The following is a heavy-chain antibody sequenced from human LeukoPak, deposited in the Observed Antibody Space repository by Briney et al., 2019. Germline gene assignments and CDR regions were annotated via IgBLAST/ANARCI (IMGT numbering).Heavy chain of an antibody. CDR2: ISLRCGLT. V-gene: IGHV3-23*01. J-gene: IGHJ4*02. CDR3: AKITEYCSGGSCYTGDY. D-gene: IGHD2-15*01. Sequence: GESRRLSCLASGFTFRHYAMNWVREAPGKWLDWVSAISLRCGLTYYADSVKVRFTISRDNSTNTLDMEMNSLRAEDTAVYYCAKITEYCSGGSCYTGDYWGQGTLVTVSS. CDR1: GFTFRHYA.